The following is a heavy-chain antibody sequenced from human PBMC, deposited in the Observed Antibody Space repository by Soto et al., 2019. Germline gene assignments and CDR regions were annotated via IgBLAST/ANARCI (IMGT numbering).Heavy chain of an antibody. J-gene: IGHJ5*02. CDR2: INHTGGS. V-gene: IGHV4-34*01. CDR3: ATRITVFGLLIPPFDP. D-gene: IGHD3-3*01. Sequence: SETLSLTFAVYGGSVNGYYWNWIREPPGKGLEWIGDINHTGGSHYNPSLKSRVTMSVDTSKNQFSLRLSSVTAADTAIYYCATRITVFGLLIPPFDPWGQGTQVTVSS. CDR1: GGSVNGYY.